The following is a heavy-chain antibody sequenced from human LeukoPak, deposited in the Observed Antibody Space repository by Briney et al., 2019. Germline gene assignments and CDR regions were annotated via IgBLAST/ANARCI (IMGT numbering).Heavy chain of an antibody. J-gene: IGHJ4*02. Sequence: GGSLRLSCAASGFTFSSYWMHWVRQAPGKGLVWVSRIKSDGSNYYADSVKGRFTISRDNAKNSLYLQMNSLRPEDMALYYCAKGQSYSSSSWAFDYWGQGTLVTVSS. CDR3: AKGQSYSSSSWAFDY. D-gene: IGHD6-6*01. V-gene: IGHV3-74*01. CDR2: IKSDGSN. CDR1: GFTFSSYW.